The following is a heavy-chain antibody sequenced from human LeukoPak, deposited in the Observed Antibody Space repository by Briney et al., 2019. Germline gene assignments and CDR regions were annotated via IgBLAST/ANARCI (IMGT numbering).Heavy chain of an antibody. J-gene: IGHJ4*02. CDR3: SRVNPEAEGFDY. CDR1: EFTFSSYD. V-gene: IGHV3-13*01. Sequence: GGSLRLSCAASEFTFSSYDMHWLRQGTGKGLEWVSAIDTAGYTYYPGSVKGRFTISRENAKNSLYLQMNSLRAGDTAVYYCSRVNPEAEGFDYWGQGTLVTVSS. CDR2: IDTAGYT. D-gene: IGHD6-13*01.